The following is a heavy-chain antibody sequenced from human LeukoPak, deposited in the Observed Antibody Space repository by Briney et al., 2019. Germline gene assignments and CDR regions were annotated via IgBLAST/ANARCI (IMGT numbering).Heavy chain of an antibody. CDR3: ASDILTGYYGAYFDY. CDR1: GFSFSTYA. D-gene: IGHD3-9*01. Sequence: GGSLRLSCAASGFSFSTYAMSWVRQAPGKGLEWVSGISGSGGSTYYADSVKGRFTISRDNSKNTLCLQMNSLRAEDTALYYCASDILTGYYGAYFDYWGQGTLVTVSS. CDR2: ISGSGGST. J-gene: IGHJ4*02. V-gene: IGHV3-23*01.